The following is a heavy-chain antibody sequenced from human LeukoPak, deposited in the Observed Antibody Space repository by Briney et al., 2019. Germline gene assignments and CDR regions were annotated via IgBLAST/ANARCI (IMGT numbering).Heavy chain of an antibody. Sequence: GGSLRLSCAASGFTLRSYTMNWVRQAPGKGLEWVSSIGISSNKIYYADSVKGRFIISRDNAKNSVYLQMNSLRAEDTAVYYCARAPGNYDFWSGYYGGGSDYWGQGTLVTVSS. D-gene: IGHD3-3*01. V-gene: IGHV3-21*04. CDR1: GFTLRSYT. CDR2: IGISSNKI. CDR3: ARAPGNYDFWSGYYGGGSDY. J-gene: IGHJ4*02.